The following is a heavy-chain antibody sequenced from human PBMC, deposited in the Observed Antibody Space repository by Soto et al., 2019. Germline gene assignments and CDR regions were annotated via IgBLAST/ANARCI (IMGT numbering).Heavy chain of an antibody. CDR3: ASDSPYSISLYRDYYYGMDV. CDR2: INPNSGGT. D-gene: IGHD6-13*01. Sequence: ASVKVSCKASGYTFTGYYMHWVRQAPGQGLEWMGWINPNSGGTNYAQKFQGRVTMTRDTSISTAYMELSRLRSDDTAVYYCASDSPYSISLYRDYYYGMDVWGQGTTVTVSS. CDR1: GYTFTGYY. J-gene: IGHJ6*02. V-gene: IGHV1-2*02.